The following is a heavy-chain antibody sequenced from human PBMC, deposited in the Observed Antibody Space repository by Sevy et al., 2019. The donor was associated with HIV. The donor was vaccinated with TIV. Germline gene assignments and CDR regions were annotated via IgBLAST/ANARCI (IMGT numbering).Heavy chain of an antibody. CDR1: GFSVSSSY. V-gene: IGHV3-53*01. Sequence: GGSLRLSCAASGFSVSSSYVTWVRQAPGKGLEWVSVISTDGSTYYADSVKGRFTISRDSSKNTLSLQMNSLRGEDTAVYYCARASRVTLILIVRIGWHFELWGRGTLVTVSS. D-gene: IGHD3-22*01. J-gene: IGHJ2*01. CDR2: ISTDGST. CDR3: ARASRVTLILIVRIGWHFEL.